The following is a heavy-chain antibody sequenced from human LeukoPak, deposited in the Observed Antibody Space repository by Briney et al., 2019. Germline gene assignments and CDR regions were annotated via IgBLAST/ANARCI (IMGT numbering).Heavy chain of an antibody. CDR3: ARAAAARTDYYYYGMDV. V-gene: IGHV1-18*01. D-gene: IGHD6-13*01. CDR2: ISAYNGNT. J-gene: IGHJ6*02. Sequence: RASVKVSCKASGYTFTSYGISWVRQAPGQGLEWMGWISAYNGNTNYAQKLQGRVTMTTDTSTSTAYMELRSLRSDDTAVYYCARAAAARTDYYYYGMDVWAKGPRSPSP. CDR1: GYTFTSYG.